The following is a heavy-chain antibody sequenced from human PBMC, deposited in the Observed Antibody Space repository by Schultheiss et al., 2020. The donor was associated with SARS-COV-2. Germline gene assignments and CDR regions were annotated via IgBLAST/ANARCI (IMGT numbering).Heavy chain of an antibody. D-gene: IGHD1-26*01. J-gene: IGHJ4*02. CDR2: IIPIFGTA. CDR3: ARGKEREGFDY. CDR1: GGTFSSYA. Sequence: PVKVSCKASGGTFSSYAISWVRQAPGQGLEWMGGIIPIFGTANYAQKFKGRVTITADKSTSTAYMELSSLRSEDTAVYYCARGKEREGFDYWGQGTLVTVSS. V-gene: IGHV1-69*06.